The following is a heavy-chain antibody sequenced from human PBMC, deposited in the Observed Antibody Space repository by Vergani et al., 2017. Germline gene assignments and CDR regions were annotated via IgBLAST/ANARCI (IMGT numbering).Heavy chain of an antibody. CDR2: ISSSSSTI. V-gene: IGHV3-48*02. CDR3: AEESHPLGRANYDY. J-gene: IGHJ4*02. Sequence: EVQLVESGGGLVQPGGSLRLSCAASGFTFSSYSMNWVRQAPGKGLEWVSYISSSSSTIYYADSVKGRFTISRDNAKNSLYLQMNSLRDEDTAVYYCAEESHPLGRANYDYWGQGTLVTVSS. D-gene: IGHD4/OR15-4a*01. CDR1: GFTFSSYS.